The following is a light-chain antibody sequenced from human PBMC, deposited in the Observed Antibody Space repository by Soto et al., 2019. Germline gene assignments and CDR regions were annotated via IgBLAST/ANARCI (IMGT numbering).Light chain of an antibody. CDR2: AAS. CDR1: QSISSY. J-gene: IGKJ3*01. Sequence: DIQITQSPSSLSSSVGERFTITCRASQSISSYLNWYQQKPGKAPKLLIYAASSLQSGVPSRFSGSGSGTDFTLTISSLQPEDFATYYCQQSYSTPLTFGPGTKVDNK. CDR3: QQSYSTPLT. V-gene: IGKV1-39*01.